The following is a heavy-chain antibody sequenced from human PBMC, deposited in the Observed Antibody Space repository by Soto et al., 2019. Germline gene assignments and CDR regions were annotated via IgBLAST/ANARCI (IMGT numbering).Heavy chain of an antibody. CDR3: ARDLGVVTGTTWDYYYGMDV. D-gene: IGHD1-7*01. CDR1: GDSISSYY. Sequence: PSETLSLTCTVSGDSISSYYWSWIRQPPGKGLEWIGYIYYSGSTNYNPSLKSRVTISVDTSKNQFSLKLSSVTAADTAVYYCARDLGVVTGTTWDYYYGMDVWGQGTTVTVSS. CDR2: IYYSGST. J-gene: IGHJ6*02. V-gene: IGHV4-59*01.